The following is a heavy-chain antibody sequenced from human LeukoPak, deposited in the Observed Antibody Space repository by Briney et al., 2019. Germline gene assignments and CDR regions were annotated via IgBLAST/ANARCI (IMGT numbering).Heavy chain of an antibody. Sequence: PSETLSLTCTVSGGSISSSSYYWGWIRQPPGKGLEWIGSIYYSGSTYYNPSLKSRVTISVDTSKNQFSLKLSSVTAADTAVYYCARSVSRFRIEDAFDIWGQGTMVTVSS. CDR2: IYYSGST. CDR3: ARSVSRFRIEDAFDI. J-gene: IGHJ3*02. D-gene: IGHD2-15*01. CDR1: GGSISSSSYY. V-gene: IGHV4-39*01.